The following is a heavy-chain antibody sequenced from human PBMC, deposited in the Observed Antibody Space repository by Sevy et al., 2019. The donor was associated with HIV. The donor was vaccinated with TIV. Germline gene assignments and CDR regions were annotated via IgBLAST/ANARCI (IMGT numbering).Heavy chain of an antibody. CDR3: TRVDYYDTSASQY. Sequence: GGSLRLSCAASGFTFRDYSMNWVHQAPGQGLEWVASISSASSYRKYGDSVKGRFTISRDNAKNLLYLELNSLRVEDTAVYYCTRVDYYDTSASQYWGQGILVTVSS. V-gene: IGHV3-21*06. CDR1: GFTFRDYS. CDR2: ISSASSYR. J-gene: IGHJ4*02. D-gene: IGHD3-22*01.